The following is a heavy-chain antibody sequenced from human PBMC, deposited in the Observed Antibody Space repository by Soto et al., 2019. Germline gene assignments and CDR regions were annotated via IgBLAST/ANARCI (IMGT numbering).Heavy chain of an antibody. J-gene: IGHJ4*02. Sequence: QVQLVESGGGVVQPGRSPRLSCAASGFTFSSYGMHWVRQAPGKGLEWVAVISYDGSNKYYADSVKGRFTISRDNSKNTLYLQMNSLRAEDTAVYYCAKEWVYDSSGWSFDYWGQGTLVTVSS. V-gene: IGHV3-30*18. D-gene: IGHD3-22*01. CDR3: AKEWVYDSSGWSFDY. CDR1: GFTFSSYG. CDR2: ISYDGSNK.